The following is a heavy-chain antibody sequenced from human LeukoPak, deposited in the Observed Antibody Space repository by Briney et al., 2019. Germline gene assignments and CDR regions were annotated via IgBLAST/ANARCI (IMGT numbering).Heavy chain of an antibody. CDR1: GGTFSSYA. CDR2: IIPIFGTA. Sequence: SVKVSCKASGGTFSSYAISWVRQAPGQGLEWMGGIIPIFGTANYAQKFQGRVTITADESTSTAYMELSSLRSEDTAVYYCARDSYCSSTSCYFDYWGQGTLVTVSS. D-gene: IGHD2-2*01. V-gene: IGHV1-69*01. J-gene: IGHJ4*02. CDR3: ARDSYCSSTSCYFDY.